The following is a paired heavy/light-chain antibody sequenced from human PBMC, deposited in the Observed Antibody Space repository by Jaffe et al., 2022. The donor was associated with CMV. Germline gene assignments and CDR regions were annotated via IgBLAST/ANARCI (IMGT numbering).Heavy chain of an antibody. D-gene: IGHD3-9*01. CDR2: VHYTGST. J-gene: IGHJ3*01. Sequence: QVQLQESGPGLVKPSETLSLTCTVSGGSMRSYYWSWIRQPPGKGLEWIGYVHYTGSTYYNPSLKSRVTISVGTSKNQFSLKLTSVTAADTAVYYCARASLSGTFETFDVLGQGTKVTVSS. V-gene: IGHV4-59*13. CDR3: ARASLSGTFETFDV. CDR1: GGSMRSYY.
Light chain of an antibody. CDR1: TGAVTSGYY. J-gene: IGLJ3*02. Sequence: QTVVTQEPSLTVSPGGTVTLTCASSTGAVTSGYYPNWFQQKPGQGPRPLIYSTDKKHSWTPARFSGSLLGGKAALTVSAVQPEDEADYFCLLFYAADQVWVFGGGTRLTVL. CDR2: STD. V-gene: IGLV7-43*01. CDR3: LLFYAADQVWV.